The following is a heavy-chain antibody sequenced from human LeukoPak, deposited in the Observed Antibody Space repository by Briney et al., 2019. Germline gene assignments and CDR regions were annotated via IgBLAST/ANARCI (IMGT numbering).Heavy chain of an antibody. Sequence: SETLSLTCAVYGGSFSGYYWSWIRQPPGKGLEGIGEINHSGSTNYNPSLKSRVTISVDTSKNQFSLKLSSVTAADTAVYYCARGRRTYYYGSGSYYHAFDIWGQGTMVTVSS. D-gene: IGHD3-10*01. CDR2: INHSGST. J-gene: IGHJ3*02. V-gene: IGHV4-34*01. CDR3: ARGRRTYYYGSGSYYHAFDI. CDR1: GGSFSGYY.